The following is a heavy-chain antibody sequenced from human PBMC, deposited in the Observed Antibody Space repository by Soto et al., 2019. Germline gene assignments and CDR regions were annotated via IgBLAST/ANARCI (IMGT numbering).Heavy chain of an antibody. J-gene: IGHJ6*04. CDR2: IDYSGST. V-gene: IGHV4-59*01. CDR3: ARDGSSSYYSCGRDV. CDR1: RGSITNYY. D-gene: IGHD6-6*01. Sequence: QVQLQESGPGLVKPSETLSLTCTVSRGSITNYYWSWIRQPPGMGLEGFGNIDYSGSTTYNPSLNSRVTISVDTSKNQFALKQRSVSAADRAMYYGARDGSSSYYSCGRDVWGEGTKVAVSS.